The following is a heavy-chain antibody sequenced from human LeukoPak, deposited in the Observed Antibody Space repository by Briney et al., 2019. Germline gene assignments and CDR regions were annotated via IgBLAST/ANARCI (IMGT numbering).Heavy chain of an antibody. J-gene: IGHJ3*02. Sequence: ASVKVSCKASGYTFTSYDINWVRQAPGQGLEWMGWMNLNSGNTGYAQKFQGRVTMTRNTSISTVYMELSSLRSEDAAVYYCARKPSKRGSRRGYCSGGSCRTINAFDIWGQGTMVTVSS. CDR1: GYTFTSYD. D-gene: IGHD2-15*01. V-gene: IGHV1-8*01. CDR2: MNLNSGNT. CDR3: ARKPSKRGSRRGYCSGGSCRTINAFDI.